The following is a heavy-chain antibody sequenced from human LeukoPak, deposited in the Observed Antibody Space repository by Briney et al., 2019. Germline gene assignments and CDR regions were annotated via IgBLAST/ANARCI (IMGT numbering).Heavy chain of an antibody. Sequence: SETLSLTCAVSDGSFGPYYWSWIRQPPGKGLEYIGESNHSGSTNYNPSLKGRVTISVDKSKNQFSLRLSSLTAADTAVYFCAREAVTSDYWGQGTLVTVSS. CDR1: DGSFGPYY. CDR3: AREAVTSDY. D-gene: IGHD4-23*01. CDR2: SNHSGST. V-gene: IGHV4-34*01. J-gene: IGHJ4*02.